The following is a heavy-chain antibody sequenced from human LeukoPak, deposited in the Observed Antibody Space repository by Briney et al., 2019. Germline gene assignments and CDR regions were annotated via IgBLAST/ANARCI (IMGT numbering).Heavy chain of an antibody. J-gene: IGHJ4*02. CDR1: GGSISIYY. Sequence: PSETLSLTCTVSGGSISIYYWCWVRQPARPGLGWIWRLYTSESTNYNTSLKIRVLMSVDTSKNQFSLKLTSVTAEDTAVYYCARENNGRDWTLYYFDPWGQGTLVTVSS. CDR2: LYTSEST. V-gene: IGHV4-4*07. D-gene: IGHD2-2*02. CDR3: ARENNGRDWTLYYFDP.